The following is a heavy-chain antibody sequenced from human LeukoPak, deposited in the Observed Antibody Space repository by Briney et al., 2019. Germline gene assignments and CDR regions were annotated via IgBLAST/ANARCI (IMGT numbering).Heavy chain of an antibody. D-gene: IGHD6-19*01. CDR3: AKELSSGLDY. Sequence: LSLTCAVYGGSFSGYYWSWIRQPPGKGLEWVAVISYDGSNKYYADSVKGRFTISRDNSKNTLYLQMNSLRAEDTAVYYCAKELSSGLDYWGQGTLVTVSS. V-gene: IGHV3-30*18. J-gene: IGHJ4*02. CDR2: ISYDGSNK. CDR1: GGSFSGYY.